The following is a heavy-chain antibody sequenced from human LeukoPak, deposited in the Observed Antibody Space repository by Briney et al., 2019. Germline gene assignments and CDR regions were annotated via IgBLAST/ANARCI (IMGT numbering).Heavy chain of an antibody. J-gene: IGHJ4*02. V-gene: IGHV3-30*18. CDR3: AKWADYDYGDYEYYFDY. Sequence: PGGSLRLSCAASGFTFSSYGMHWVRQAPGKGLEWVAVISYDGSNKYYADSVKGRFTISRDNSKNTLYLQMNSLRAEDTAVYYCAKWADYDYGDYEYYFDYWGQGTLVTVSS. CDR2: ISYDGSNK. CDR1: GFTFSSYG. D-gene: IGHD4-17*01.